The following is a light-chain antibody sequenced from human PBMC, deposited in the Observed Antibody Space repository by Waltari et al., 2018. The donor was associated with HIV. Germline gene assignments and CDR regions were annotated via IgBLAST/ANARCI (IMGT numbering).Light chain of an antibody. CDR3: VLYMGSGSCM. CDR2: RTN. J-gene: IGLJ3*02. CDR1: SGSVSTSYY. V-gene: IGLV8-61*01. Sequence: QTVVTQEPSFSVSPGGTVTLTCGLSSGSVSTSYYPSWYQQTPGQAPRTLSYRTNTRSSGVPDRFSCSILGNKAALTITGAQADDESDYYCVLYMGSGSCMFGGGTKLTVL.